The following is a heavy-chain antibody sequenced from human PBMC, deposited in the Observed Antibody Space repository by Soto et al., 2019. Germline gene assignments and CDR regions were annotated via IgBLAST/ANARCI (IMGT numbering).Heavy chain of an antibody. CDR3: AKVRSGYLTTVQVFDP. J-gene: IGHJ5*02. V-gene: IGHV3-23*01. CDR2: ISGSGGST. CDR1: GFPFRGYS. Sequence: GGSLRLSCPASGFPFRGYSMSRVRQAQGKGLEWVSAISGSGGSTYYADSVKGRFTISRDNPKNTLYLQMNSLRAEDTAVYYCAKVRSGYLTTVQVFDPWGQGTLVTVSS. D-gene: IGHD3-3*01.